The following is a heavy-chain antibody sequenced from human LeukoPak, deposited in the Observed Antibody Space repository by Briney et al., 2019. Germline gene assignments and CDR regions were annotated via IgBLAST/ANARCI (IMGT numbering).Heavy chain of an antibody. D-gene: IGHD6-13*01. CDR2: ISAYNGNT. CDR1: GYTFTSYG. CDR3: ARDQEESYSSSRYSPFDY. Sequence: ASVKVSCKASGYTFTSYGISWVRQAPGQGLEWMGWISAYNGNTNYAQKLQGRVTMTTDTSTSTAYMELRSLRSDDTAVYYCARDQEESYSSSRYSPFDYWGQGTLVTVSS. V-gene: IGHV1-18*01. J-gene: IGHJ4*02.